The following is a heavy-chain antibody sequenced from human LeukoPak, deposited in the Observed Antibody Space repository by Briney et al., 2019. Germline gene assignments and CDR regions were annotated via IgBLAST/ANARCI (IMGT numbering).Heavy chain of an antibody. CDR1: GGSISSYY. CDR3: ARHLTGDRLDAFDV. D-gene: IGHD7-27*01. Sequence: SETLSLTCTVSGGSISSYYWSWIRQPPGKGLEWIGNTHNSGNTNYNPSLKSRVTISVDTSKNQFSLKLSSLTAADTAIYYCARHLTGDRLDAFDVWGQGTMVTVSS. V-gene: IGHV4-59*01. CDR2: THNSGNT. J-gene: IGHJ3*01.